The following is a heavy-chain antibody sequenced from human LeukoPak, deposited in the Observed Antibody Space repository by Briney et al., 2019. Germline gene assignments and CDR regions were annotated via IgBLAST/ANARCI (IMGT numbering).Heavy chain of an antibody. V-gene: IGHV4-59*08. CDR2: ISHSGST. D-gene: IGHD4-23*01. CDR1: GGSISSYH. Sequence: PSETLSLTCTVSGGSISSYHWSWIRQPPGEGLEWIGYISHSGSTKYNSSLKSRAIISSDTSKNQFSLKLSSVTAADTALYYCARLRDGDCGGYFDYWGQGTLVTASS. CDR3: ARLRDGDCGGYFDY. J-gene: IGHJ4*02.